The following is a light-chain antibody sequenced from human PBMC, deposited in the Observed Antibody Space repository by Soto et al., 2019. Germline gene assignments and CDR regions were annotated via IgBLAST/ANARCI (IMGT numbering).Light chain of an antibody. CDR1: RPSIGSNH. J-gene: IGLJ2*01. Sequence: QSVLTQPPSASGTPGQRVTISCSGSRPSIGSNHVYWYQQLPGTAPKLLIFSNDQRPSGVPDRFSGSRSGTSASLAISGLRSEDEGDYYCAAWDDSLSGVVFGGGTKLTVL. CDR2: SND. CDR3: AAWDDSLSGVV. V-gene: IGLV1-47*02.